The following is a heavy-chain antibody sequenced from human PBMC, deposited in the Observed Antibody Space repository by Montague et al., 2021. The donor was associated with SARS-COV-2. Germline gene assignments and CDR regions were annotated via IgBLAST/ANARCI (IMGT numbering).Heavy chain of an antibody. J-gene: IGHJ4*02. D-gene: IGHD1-26*01. V-gene: IGHV3-23*01. CDR3: AKDQVYSGSYFAG. Sequence: SLRLSCAASGFTFSTYAMSWVRQAPGKGLEWVSAITGSGGGTYYAGSVKGRLTISKDNSKNMLYLQMNSLRAEDTAVYYCAKDQVYSGSYFAGWGQGTLVTASS. CDR2: ITGSGGGT. CDR1: GFTFSTYA.